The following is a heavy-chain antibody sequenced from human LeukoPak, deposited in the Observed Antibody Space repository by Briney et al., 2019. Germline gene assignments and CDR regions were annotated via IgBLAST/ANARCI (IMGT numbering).Heavy chain of an antibody. J-gene: IGHJ4*02. D-gene: IGHD3-22*01. V-gene: IGHV1-2*02. CDR3: ARAERDYYDSSGYSFDY. CDR1: GYTFTGYY. Sequence: GASVKVSCKASGYTFTGYYMHWVRQAPGQGLEWMGWINPNSGGANYAQKFQGRVTMTRDTSISTAYMELSRLRSDDTAVYYCARAERDYYDSSGYSFDYWGQGTLVTVSS. CDR2: INPNSGGA.